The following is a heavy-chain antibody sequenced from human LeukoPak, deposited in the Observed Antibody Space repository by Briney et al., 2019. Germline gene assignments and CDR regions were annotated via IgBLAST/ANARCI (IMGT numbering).Heavy chain of an antibody. CDR1: GGSISSGDSY. D-gene: IGHD1-26*01. CDR2: ISYDGST. J-gene: IGHJ4*02. Sequence: SQTLSLTCTVSGGSISSGDSYWSWIRQPPGKGLEWIGYISYDGSTYYNPSLKSRVSLSVDTSKNQCSLKLNSVTAADTAVYYCARIIVGATMDYWGQGTLVTVSS. CDR3: ARIIVGATMDY. V-gene: IGHV4-30-4*01.